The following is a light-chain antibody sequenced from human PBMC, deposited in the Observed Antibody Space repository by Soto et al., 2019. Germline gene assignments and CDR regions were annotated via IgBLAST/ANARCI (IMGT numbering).Light chain of an antibody. CDR1: SSDVGGYNY. CDR2: DVS. CDR3: SSYTSSSTLLF. J-gene: IGLJ1*01. Sequence: QSVLTQPASVSGSPGQSITISCTGTSSDVGGYNYVSWYQQHPGKAPKLMIYDVSNRPSGVSNRFSGSKSGNTASLTISGLQAEDEADYYCSSYTSSSTLLFFGTGTKVTV. V-gene: IGLV2-14*01.